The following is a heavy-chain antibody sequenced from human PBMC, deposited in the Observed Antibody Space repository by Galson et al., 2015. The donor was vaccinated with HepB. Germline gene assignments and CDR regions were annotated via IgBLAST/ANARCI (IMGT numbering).Heavy chain of an antibody. CDR1: GFTFSSFG. Sequence: SLRLSCAASGFTFSSFGMYWVRQAPGKGLEWVALIWYDGNTMYYADSVKGRFTISRDNSDNTLYLQMNSLRAEDTAVYYCARDASTVFPDYYYYYGMDVWGQGTTVTVSS. CDR2: IWYDGNTM. J-gene: IGHJ6*02. V-gene: IGHV3-33*07. D-gene: IGHD5/OR15-5a*01. CDR3: ARDASTVFPDYYYYYGMDV.